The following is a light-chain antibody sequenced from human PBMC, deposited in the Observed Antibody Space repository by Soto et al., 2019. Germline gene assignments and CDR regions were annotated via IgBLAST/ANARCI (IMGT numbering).Light chain of an antibody. V-gene: IGLV2-14*01. CDR3: SSHSSSNTLVE. Sequence: QSALTQPASVSGSPGQSITISCTESSRDVGGYDYVSWYQHRPGKAPKLMIYEVASRPSGVSNRFSGSKSGNTASLTIAGLRAEDEGDYYCSSHSSSNTLVEFGGGTKLTV. CDR1: SRDVGGYDY. J-gene: IGLJ3*02. CDR2: EVA.